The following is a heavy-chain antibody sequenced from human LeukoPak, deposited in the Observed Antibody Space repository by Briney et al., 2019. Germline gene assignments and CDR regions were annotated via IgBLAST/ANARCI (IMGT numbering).Heavy chain of an antibody. J-gene: IGHJ4*02. CDR3: ARWFCSGGSCYSGFDY. D-gene: IGHD2-15*01. CDR1: GYTFTSYY. V-gene: IGHV1-46*01. Sequence: ASVKVSCKASGYTFTSYYMHWVRQAPRQGLEWMGIINPSGGSTSYAQKFQGRVTMTRDTSTSTVYMELSSLRSEDTAVYYCARWFCSGGSCYSGFDYWGQGTLVTVSS. CDR2: INPSGGST.